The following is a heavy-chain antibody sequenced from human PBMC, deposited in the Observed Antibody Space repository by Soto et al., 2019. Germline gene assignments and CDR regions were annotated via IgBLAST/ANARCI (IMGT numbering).Heavy chain of an antibody. J-gene: IGHJ4*02. Sequence: QVQLVQSGAEVKKPGSSVKVSCKASGGTFSSYAISWVRQAPGQGLEWMGGIIPIFGTANYAQKFQGRVTITXXEXTTXADMELSSLRSEDTAVYYCASSSRGYYYEGRPFDYWGQGTLVTVSS. CDR1: GGTFSSYA. D-gene: IGHD3-22*01. CDR3: ASSSRGYYYEGRPFDY. V-gene: IGHV1-69*05. CDR2: IIPIFGTA.